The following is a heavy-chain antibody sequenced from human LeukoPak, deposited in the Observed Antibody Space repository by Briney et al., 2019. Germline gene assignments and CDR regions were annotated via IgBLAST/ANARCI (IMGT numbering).Heavy chain of an antibody. J-gene: IGHJ4*02. CDR3: VGGLIAASGN. Sequence: GGSLRLSCAASGFTFSNYWIHWVRQAPGKGLEWVANIKQNGSEKYYVDAVKGRFTISRDNLKNSVYLQMNSLRVEDTAMYYCVGGLIAASGNWGQGTLVTVSS. D-gene: IGHD2-15*01. V-gene: IGHV3-7*03. CDR2: IKQNGSEK. CDR1: GFTFSNYW.